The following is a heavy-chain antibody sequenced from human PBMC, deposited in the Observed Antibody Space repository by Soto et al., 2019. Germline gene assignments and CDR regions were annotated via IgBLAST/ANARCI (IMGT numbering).Heavy chain of an antibody. V-gene: IGHV4-30-4*01. D-gene: IGHD4-17*01. CDR2: YHSGGST. Sequence: QVQLQESGSGLVKPSQTLSLTCTVSGGSLNTADNWWSWIRQPPGKGLELIGYYHSGGSTYSDSSFRTKIHISANPCYGPFAQTFGYECARDSSVYYIVISRAMPSGNGDDVDVGSQSSTFPASS. J-gene: IGHJ6*02. CDR3: VISRAMPSGNGDDVDV. CDR1: GGSLNTADNW.